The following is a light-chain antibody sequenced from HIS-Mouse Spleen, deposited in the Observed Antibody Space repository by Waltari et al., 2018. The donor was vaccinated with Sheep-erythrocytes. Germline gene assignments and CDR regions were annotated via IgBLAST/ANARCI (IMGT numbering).Light chain of an antibody. CDR2: EVS. CDR3: SSYTSSSTWV. CDR1: SSYVGGYNY. Sequence: QSALTQPASVSGSPGQSITISCTGTSSYVGGYNYVSWYQQHPGKAPKLMIYEVSNRPSGVSKRFSGSKSGNTASLTSSGLQAEDEADYYCSSYTSSSTWVFGGGTKLTVL. J-gene: IGLJ3*02. V-gene: IGLV2-14*01.